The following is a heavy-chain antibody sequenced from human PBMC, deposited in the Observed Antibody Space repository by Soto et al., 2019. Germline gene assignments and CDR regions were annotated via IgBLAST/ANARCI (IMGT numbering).Heavy chain of an antibody. J-gene: IGHJ4*02. V-gene: IGHV3-33*01. D-gene: IGHD3-22*01. CDR2: IWYDGSNK. CDR3: ASFRPGDSSAY. Sequence: AGGSLRLSCAASGFTFSSYGMHWVRQAPGKGLEWVAVIWYDGSNKYYADSVKGRFTISRDNSKNTLYLQMNSLRAEDTAVYYCASFRPGDSSAYWGQGTLVTVSS. CDR1: GFTFSSYG.